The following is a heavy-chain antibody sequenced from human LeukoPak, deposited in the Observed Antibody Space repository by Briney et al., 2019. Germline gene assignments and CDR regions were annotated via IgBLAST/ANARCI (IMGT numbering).Heavy chain of an antibody. V-gene: IGHV3-48*03. CDR2: TSSSGSTI. D-gene: IGHD2-15*01. Sequence: GGSLRLSCAASGFTFSSYEMNWVRQAPGKGLEWVSYTSSSGSTIYYADSVKGRFTISRDNAKKSLYLQMNSPRAEDTAVYYCARVPTVGSGGYQFDYWGQGTLVTVSS. CDR3: ARVPTVGSGGYQFDY. CDR1: GFTFSSYE. J-gene: IGHJ4*02.